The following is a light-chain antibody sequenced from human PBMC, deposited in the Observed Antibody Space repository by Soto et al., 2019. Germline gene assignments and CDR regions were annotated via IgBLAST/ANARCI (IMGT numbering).Light chain of an antibody. CDR3: QQRSNWPPIT. Sequence: PATLSLSPGGRATLSCRASQSVSSYLAWYQHKPGQAPRLLIYDASHRATGIPARFSGSGSGTDFTLTISSLEPEDFAVYYCQQRSNWPPITFGQGTRLEIK. V-gene: IGKV3-11*01. J-gene: IGKJ5*01. CDR2: DAS. CDR1: QSVSSY.